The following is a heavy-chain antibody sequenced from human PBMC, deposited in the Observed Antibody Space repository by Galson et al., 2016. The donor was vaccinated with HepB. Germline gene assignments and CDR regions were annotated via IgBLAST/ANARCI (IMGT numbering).Heavy chain of an antibody. CDR1: GFTFNFYL. J-gene: IGHJ4*02. Sequence: SLRLSCAASGFTFNFYLMSWVRQAPGKGLEWVAVIWSGAIKKYYADSVEGRFTISRDDSENTVYLQINTRRVEETAMYYCASSIAVAGIIDYWGQGTLVTVSS. V-gene: IGHV3-33*08. CDR3: ASSIAVAGIIDY. D-gene: IGHD6-19*01. CDR2: IWSGAIKK.